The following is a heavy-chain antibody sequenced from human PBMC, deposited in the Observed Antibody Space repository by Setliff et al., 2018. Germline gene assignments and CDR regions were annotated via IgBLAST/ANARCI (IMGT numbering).Heavy chain of an antibody. CDR1: GFTFSSYS. J-gene: IGHJ5*02. CDR2: ISSKNSYI. D-gene: IGHD6-6*01. CDR3: ARDRGAARPWVWFDP. Sequence: LRLSCAASGFTFSSYSMNWVRQAPGKGLEWVSSISSKNSYIYYADSVKGRFTISRDNAKNSLYLQMNSLRAEDTAVYYCARDRGAARPWVWFDPWGQGTLVTRLL. V-gene: IGHV3-21*01.